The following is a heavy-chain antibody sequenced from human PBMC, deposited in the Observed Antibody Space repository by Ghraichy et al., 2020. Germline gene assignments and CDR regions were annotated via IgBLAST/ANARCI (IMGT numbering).Heavy chain of an antibody. D-gene: IGHD1-26*01. V-gene: IGHV3-48*02. Sequence: GGSLRLSCATSGFSFGRFSMNWVRQAPGKGLVWVSYISGSGTIKQYADSVKGRFTISRDNAKDSVYLQMDSLRDEDTAVYYCARVGYSGRPLGWGQGTLVTVSS. CDR3: ARVGYSGRPLG. CDR2: ISGSGTIK. J-gene: IGHJ4*02. CDR1: GFSFGRFS.